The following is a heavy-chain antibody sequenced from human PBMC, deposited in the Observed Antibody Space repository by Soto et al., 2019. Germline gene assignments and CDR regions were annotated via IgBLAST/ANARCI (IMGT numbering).Heavy chain of an antibody. D-gene: IGHD3-22*01. Sequence: EVQLLESGGGLVQPGGSLRLSCAASGFTFSSYAMSWVRQAPGKGLEWVSAISGSGGSTYYADSVKGRFTISRDNSKNTLYLQMNSLRAEDTAVYYCAKGIRYYDSRRPEYFDLWGRGTLVTVSS. CDR2: ISGSGGST. CDR1: GFTFSSYA. V-gene: IGHV3-23*01. J-gene: IGHJ2*01. CDR3: AKGIRYYDSRRPEYFDL.